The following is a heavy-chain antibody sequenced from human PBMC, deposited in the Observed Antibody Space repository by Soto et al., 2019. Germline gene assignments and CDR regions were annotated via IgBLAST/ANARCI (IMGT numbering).Heavy chain of an antibody. CDR2: IKQDGSEK. Sequence: EVQLVESGGGLVQPGGSLRLSCAASGFTFSSYWMSWVRQAPGKGLEWVANIKQDGSEKNYVDSVKGRFTISRDNAKNSLYLQMNSLRAEDTAVYYCAGGVWQQLVRSWGQGTLVTVSS. CDR1: GFTFSSYW. D-gene: IGHD6-13*01. J-gene: IGHJ5*02. CDR3: AGGVWQQLVRS. V-gene: IGHV3-7*04.